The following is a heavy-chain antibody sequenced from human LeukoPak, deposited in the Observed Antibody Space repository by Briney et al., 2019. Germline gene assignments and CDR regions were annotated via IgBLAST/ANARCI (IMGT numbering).Heavy chain of an antibody. D-gene: IGHD4-17*01. CDR2: ISYDGSNE. CDR1: GFTFSAYG. Sequence: PGGSLRLSCAASGFTFSAYGMRWVRQAPGKGLEWVAVISYDGSNEYFADSVKGRFTISRDNSKNMVYLQMNSLRPEDTAIYYCAKAAETTEGSIDPWGQGTLVIVSS. V-gene: IGHV3-30*18. J-gene: IGHJ5*02. CDR3: AKAAETTEGSIDP.